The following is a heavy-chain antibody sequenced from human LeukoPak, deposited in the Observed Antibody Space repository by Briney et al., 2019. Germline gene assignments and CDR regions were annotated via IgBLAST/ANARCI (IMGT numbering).Heavy chain of an antibody. CDR3: ARGVFWQQEHYGMDV. Sequence: PGGSLRLSCAASGFTFSSYSMNWVRQAPGKGLEWVSSISSSSSYTYYADSVKGRFTISRDDAKNSLYLQMNSLRAEDTAVYYCARGVFWQQEHYGMDVWGQGTTVTVSS. V-gene: IGHV3-21*01. D-gene: IGHD3-9*01. CDR2: ISSSSSYT. J-gene: IGHJ6*02. CDR1: GFTFSSYS.